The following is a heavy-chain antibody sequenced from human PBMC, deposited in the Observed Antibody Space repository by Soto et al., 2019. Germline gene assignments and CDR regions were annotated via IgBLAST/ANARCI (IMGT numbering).Heavy chain of an antibody. CDR3: ARGTVLAVIPVRGRRAS. CDR1: GASINDGYCY. J-gene: IGHJ4*02. Sequence: QVQLQESDPGLVRPSQTLSLTCTVSGASINDGYCYWSWFRPPPGKGLEWIGYIYYSGSTYYNPSLRSRVTMSVDTSIKQFSLKFNSMTAADTAVYYCARGTVLAVIPVRGRRASGGQATLVTASS. V-gene: IGHV4-30-4*01. D-gene: IGHD2-21*01. CDR2: IYYSGST.